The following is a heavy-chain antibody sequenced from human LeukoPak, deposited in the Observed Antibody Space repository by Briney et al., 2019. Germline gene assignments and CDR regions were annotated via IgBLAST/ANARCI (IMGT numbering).Heavy chain of an antibody. CDR1: GFTFSDAR. CDR2: IKSNTDGGTT. Sequence: PGGSLRLSCAASGFTFSDARMTWVRQAPGKGLEWVGRIKSNTDGGTTDYAAPVKGRFTISRDDSKNTLYLQMNSLKTEDTAVYYCTTGPLLLHPVDYWGQGTLVTVSS. D-gene: IGHD3-22*01. V-gene: IGHV3-15*01. CDR3: TTGPLLLHPVDY. J-gene: IGHJ4*02.